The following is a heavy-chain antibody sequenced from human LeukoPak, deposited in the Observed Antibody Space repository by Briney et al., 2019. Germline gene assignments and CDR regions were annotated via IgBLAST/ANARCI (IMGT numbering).Heavy chain of an antibody. V-gene: IGHV1-69*02. CDR2: IIPILGIA. J-gene: IGHJ3*02. CDR1: GYTFTSYY. CDR3: ARYSDYFESSGYRFAFDI. Sequence: SVKVSCKASGYTFTSYYMHWVRQAPGQGLEWMGRIIPILGIANYAQKFQGRVTITADKSTSTSYMELSSLRSDDSAVFYCARYSDYFESSGYRFAFDIWGQGTVVTVSS. D-gene: IGHD3-22*01.